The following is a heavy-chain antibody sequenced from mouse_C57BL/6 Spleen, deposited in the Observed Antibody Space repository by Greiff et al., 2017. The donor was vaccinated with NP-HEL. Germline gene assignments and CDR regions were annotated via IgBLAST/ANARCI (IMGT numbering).Heavy chain of an antibody. CDR3: ARKKLESSYWYFYV. Sequence: QVQLQQSGPGLVAPSQSLSITCTVSGFSLTSYAISWVRQPPGKGLEWLGVIWTGGGTNYNSALKSRLSILKDNSKSQVFLKMNSLQTDDTARYYWARKKLESSYWYFYVWGTGTTVTVAS. D-gene: IGHD2-12*01. CDR2: IWTGGGT. CDR1: GFSLTSYA. V-gene: IGHV2-9-1*01. J-gene: IGHJ1*03.